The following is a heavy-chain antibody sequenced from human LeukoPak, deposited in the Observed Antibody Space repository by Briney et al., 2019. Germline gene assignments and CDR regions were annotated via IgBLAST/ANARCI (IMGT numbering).Heavy chain of an antibody. V-gene: IGHV4-59*08. Sequence: SETLSLTCTVSGGSISSYYWSWLRQPPGKGLEWIGYIYYSGSTNYSPSLTSRVTISVDTSKNQFSLNLSSVTAADTAVYYCARQIAVAGTIDYWGQGTLVTVSS. J-gene: IGHJ4*02. CDR2: IYYSGST. D-gene: IGHD6-19*01. CDR1: GGSISSYY. CDR3: ARQIAVAGTIDY.